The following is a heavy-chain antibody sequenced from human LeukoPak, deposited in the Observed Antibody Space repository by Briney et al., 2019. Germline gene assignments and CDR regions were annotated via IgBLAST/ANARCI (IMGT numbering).Heavy chain of an antibody. J-gene: IGHJ3*02. V-gene: IGHV4-4*07. CDR2: IYTSGST. D-gene: IGHD3-22*01. Sequence: SETLSLTCTVSGGAISSYYWSWIRQPAGKGLEWIGRIYTSGSTNYNPSLKSRVTMSVDTSKNQCSLKLSSVTAADTAVYYCARDDRYYDSSGYPHSAFDIWGQGTMVTVSS. CDR3: ARDDRYYDSSGYPHSAFDI. CDR1: GGAISSYY.